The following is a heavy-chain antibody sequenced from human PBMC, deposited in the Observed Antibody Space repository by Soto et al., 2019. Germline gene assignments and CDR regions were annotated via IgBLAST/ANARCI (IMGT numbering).Heavy chain of an antibody. V-gene: IGHV3-64*02. CDR1: GFTFSSYN. CDR2: ISRSGDRT. D-gene: IGHD2-15*01. CDR3: ARARCRSGQCYYFDY. J-gene: IGHJ4*02. Sequence: EVQLVESGEGLVQPGGSLRLSCAASGFTFSSYNIHWIRQAPGKGLECVSAISRSGDRTYYADSVKGRFTITRDNSKNSVWLQMGSLRAADVAVYYWARARCRSGQCYYFDYWGRGALVSVSS.